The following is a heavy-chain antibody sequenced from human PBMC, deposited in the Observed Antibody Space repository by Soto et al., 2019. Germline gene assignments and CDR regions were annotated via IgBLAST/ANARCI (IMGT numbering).Heavy chain of an antibody. D-gene: IGHD6-19*01. CDR1: GFIFSGSA. V-gene: IGHV3-73*01. CDR2: IRSKPNNYVT. CDR3: AVAVAGPTAIGY. J-gene: IGHJ4*02. Sequence: PGGSLRPSCAASGFIFSGSAIHWVRQASGKGLEWVGHIRSKPNNYVTAYAASVKGRFTISRDDSRNTAYLQMNSLRAEDTAVYYCAVAVAGPTAIGYWGQGTLVTVSS.